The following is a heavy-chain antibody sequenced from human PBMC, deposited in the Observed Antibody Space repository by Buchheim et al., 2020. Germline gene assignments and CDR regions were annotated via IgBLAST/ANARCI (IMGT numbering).Heavy chain of an antibody. Sequence: QVQLVESGGGVVQPGRSLRLSCAASGFTFSNYGMHWVRQAPGKGLEWVAVISYDGSNKYYADSVKGRFTISRDNSKNTLYLQMNSLRAEDTAVYYCAKGGAARRFFDYWGQGTL. J-gene: IGHJ4*02. D-gene: IGHD6-6*01. CDR2: ISYDGSNK. CDR1: GFTFSNYG. V-gene: IGHV3-30*18. CDR3: AKGGAARRFFDY.